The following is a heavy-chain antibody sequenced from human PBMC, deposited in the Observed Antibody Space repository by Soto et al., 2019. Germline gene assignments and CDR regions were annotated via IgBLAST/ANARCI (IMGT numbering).Heavy chain of an antibody. D-gene: IGHD5-18*01. V-gene: IGHV1-69*12. CDR2: IIPIFGTA. CDR1: AGTFSSYA. J-gene: IGHJ6*02. Sequence: QVQLVQSGAEVKKPGSSVKVSCKASAGTFSSYAISWVRQAPGQGLEWMGGIIPIFGTANYAQKFQARVTITADESTRTAYMELSSLRSEDTAVYYWARRGGYSYGYAYYGMDVWGQGTTVTVSS. CDR3: ARRGGYSYGYAYYGMDV.